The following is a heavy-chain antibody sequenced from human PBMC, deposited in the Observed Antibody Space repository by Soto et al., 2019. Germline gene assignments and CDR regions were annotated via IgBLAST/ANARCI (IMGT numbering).Heavy chain of an antibody. D-gene: IGHD3-3*01. V-gene: IGHV4-39*07. CDR2: IYYSGST. CDR3: AAQQIPEYYDFWSGKSAYYYYGMDV. Sequence: PSETLSLTCTVSGGSISSSSYYWGWIRQPPGKGLEWIGSIYYSGSTYYNPSLKGRVTISVDTSKNQFSLKLSSVTAADTAVYYCAAQQIPEYYDFWSGKSAYYYYGMDVWGQGTTVTVSS. J-gene: IGHJ6*02. CDR1: GGSISSSSYY.